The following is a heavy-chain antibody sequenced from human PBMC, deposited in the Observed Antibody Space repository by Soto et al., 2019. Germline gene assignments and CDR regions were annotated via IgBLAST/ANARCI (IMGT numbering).Heavy chain of an antibody. J-gene: IGHJ6*02. V-gene: IGHV3-74*01. CDR3: ARRANCSSTSCYSEHYYYYYGMDV. CDR1: GFTFSSYW. D-gene: IGHD2-2*01. Sequence: EVQLVESGGGLVQPGGSLRLSCAASGFTFSSYWMHWVRQAPGKGLVWVSRINSDGSSTSYADSVKGRFTISRDNAKSTLYLQMNSLRAEDTAVYYCARRANCSSTSCYSEHYYYYYGMDVWGQGTTVTVSS. CDR2: INSDGSST.